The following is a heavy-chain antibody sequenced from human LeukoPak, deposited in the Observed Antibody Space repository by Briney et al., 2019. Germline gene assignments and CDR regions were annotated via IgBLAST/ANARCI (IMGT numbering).Heavy chain of an antibody. CDR3: TRGHWALDC. J-gene: IGHJ4*02. CDR1: GASTSDYY. V-gene: IGHV4-59*01. D-gene: IGHD3-16*01. Sequence: SETLSLTCTIFGASTSDYYWNWVRQPPGKGLEWIGYIHHTGSFDDNPSLNSRATISLDTSKNQFSLKLTSVTAADTAVYYCTRGHWALDCWGQVPLVTVSS. CDR2: IHHTGSF.